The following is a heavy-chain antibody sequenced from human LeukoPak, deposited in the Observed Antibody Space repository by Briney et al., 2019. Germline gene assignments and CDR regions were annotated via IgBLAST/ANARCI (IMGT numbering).Heavy chain of an antibody. D-gene: IGHD2/OR15-2a*01. CDR2: ISAYNGNT. CDR1: GYTFSTYG. CDR3: ARNVTAPSVIDI. J-gene: IGHJ3*02. V-gene: IGHV1-18*01. Sequence: ASVKVSCKASGYTFSTYGINWVRQAPGQGLEWMGWISAYNGNTNYAQKVQGRVTMTTDTSTSTAYMELRSLRSDDTAVYYCARNVTAPSVIDIWGQGTMDTVSS.